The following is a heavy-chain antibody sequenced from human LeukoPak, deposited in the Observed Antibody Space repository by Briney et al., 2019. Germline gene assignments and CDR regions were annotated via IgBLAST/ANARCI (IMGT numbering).Heavy chain of an antibody. D-gene: IGHD3-3*01. V-gene: IGHV4-39*07. Sequence: PSETLSLTCTVSGGSISSSSYYWGWIRQPPGKGLEWIGSIYYSGSTYYNPSLKSRVTISVDTSKNQFSLKLSSVTAADTAVYYCARGRITIFGVVIMRAKKAYYFDYWGQGTLVTVSS. CDR3: ARGRITIFGVVIMRAKKAYYFDY. CDR2: IYYSGST. CDR1: GGSISSSSYY. J-gene: IGHJ4*02.